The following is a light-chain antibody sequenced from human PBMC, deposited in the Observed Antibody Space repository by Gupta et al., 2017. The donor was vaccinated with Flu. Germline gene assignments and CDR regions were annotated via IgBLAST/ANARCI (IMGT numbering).Light chain of an antibody. Sequence: SVTSSCTGTSSDVGDFNYVSWYQQHPGKAPKLMIYDVKKRPAGVPDRFSGSKSGNTASLTISGRQAEDEADYYCCSYAGSYTLVFGGGTKLTVL. V-gene: IGLV2-11*03. CDR2: DVK. J-gene: IGLJ2*01. CDR1: SSDVGDFNY. CDR3: CSYAGSYTLV.